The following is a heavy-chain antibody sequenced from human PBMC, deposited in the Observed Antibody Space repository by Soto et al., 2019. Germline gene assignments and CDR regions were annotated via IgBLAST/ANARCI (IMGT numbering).Heavy chain of an antibody. V-gene: IGHV3-48*01. D-gene: IGHD3-10*01. CDR2: ISSSSSTI. J-gene: IGHJ4*02. CDR1: GFTFSSYS. Sequence: EVQLVESGGGLVQPGGSLRLSCAASGFTFSSYSMNWVRQARGKGLEWVSYISSSSSTIYYADSVKGRFTISRDNAKNSLYLQMNSLRAEDTAVYYCATAQHGSGMPHFDYWGQGTLVTVSS. CDR3: ATAQHGSGMPHFDY.